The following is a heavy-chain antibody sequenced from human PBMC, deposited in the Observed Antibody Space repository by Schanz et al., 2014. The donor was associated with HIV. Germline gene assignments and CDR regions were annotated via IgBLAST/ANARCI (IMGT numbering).Heavy chain of an antibody. Sequence: VQLAESGGGVVQPGGSLRLSCVASGVTFSNYWMTWVRHVSGKGLEWVANIKQDGTEMYYVDSVKGRFAIFRDNARNSLFLQMNSLRVEDTAVYYCTRESYNLVPGGDLWGQGTLVTVSS. CDR1: GVTFSNYW. CDR3: TRESYNLVPGGDL. V-gene: IGHV3-7*01. D-gene: IGHD1-1*01. CDR2: IKQDGTEM. J-gene: IGHJ5*02.